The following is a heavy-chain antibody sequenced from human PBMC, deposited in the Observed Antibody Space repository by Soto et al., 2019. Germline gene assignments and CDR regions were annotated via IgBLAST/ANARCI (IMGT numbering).Heavy chain of an antibody. CDR3: ATGLGYCSGGRCYPRHYYYYMDV. V-gene: IGHV1-24*01. Sequence: SVKASCQVSGYTLTELSMHWLRQDPGKGLEWMGGFDPEDGETIYAQKFQGRVTMTEDTSTDTAYMELSSLRSEDTAVYYCATGLGYCSGGRCYPRHYYYYMDVWGKGTTVTVSS. CDR2: FDPEDGET. CDR1: GYTLTELS. J-gene: IGHJ6*03. D-gene: IGHD2-15*01.